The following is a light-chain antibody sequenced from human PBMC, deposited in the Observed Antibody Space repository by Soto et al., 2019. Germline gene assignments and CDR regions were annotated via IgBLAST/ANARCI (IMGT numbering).Light chain of an antibody. CDR1: SGDIGAYNY. CDR2: DVT. CDR3: SSYTYTSAVV. V-gene: IGLV2-14*01. J-gene: IGLJ3*02. Sequence: QSALTQPASVSGSPGQSVTISCTGDSGDIGAYNYVSWYQQHPGKAPKLLIYDVTNRPAGVSDRFSGSKSGRTASLTISGLQAEDEANYFCSSYTYTSAVVFGGGTKVTVL.